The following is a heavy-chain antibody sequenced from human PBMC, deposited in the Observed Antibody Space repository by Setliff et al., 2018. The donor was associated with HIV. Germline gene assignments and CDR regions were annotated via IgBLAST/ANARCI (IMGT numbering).Heavy chain of an antibody. J-gene: IGHJ4*02. CDR1: GFTFSGAE. D-gene: IGHD3-22*01. Sequence: GESLKISCAASGFTFSGAEIHWVRQASGKGLEWVGRIRSKADKYATDYGASAKGRFIISRDDSKKTAYLQMNSLRAEDTAVYYCARDGTTMIVVGPDYWGQGTLVTVSS. CDR3: ARDGTTMIVVGPDY. CDR2: IRSKADKYAT. V-gene: IGHV3-73*01.